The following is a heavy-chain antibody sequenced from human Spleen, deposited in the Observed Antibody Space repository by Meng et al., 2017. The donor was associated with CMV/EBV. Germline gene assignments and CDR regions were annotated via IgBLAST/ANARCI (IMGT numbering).Heavy chain of an antibody. Sequence: GGSLRLSCAASGFTVSSNFMTWVRQAPGKGLEWVSVIYSGGSTYYTDSVKGRFTVSRDNAKNSLYLQMNSLRAEDTAVYYCARGGAIAARPADYWGQGTLVTVSS. CDR2: IYSGGST. CDR1: GFTVSSNF. CDR3: ARGGAIAARPADY. V-gene: IGHV3-53*01. D-gene: IGHD6-6*01. J-gene: IGHJ4*02.